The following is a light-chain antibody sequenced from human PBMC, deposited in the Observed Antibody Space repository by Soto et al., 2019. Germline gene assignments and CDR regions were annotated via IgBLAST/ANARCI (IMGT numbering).Light chain of an antibody. Sequence: IVLTQSPGTLSLSPGERATLSCRASHTVSSNFLAWYQEKPGQGPRLLIYGASTRATGIPDRFSGSGSGTDFTLTISSLEPEDFAFYYCQQRSSWPFTFGQGTRLEIK. V-gene: IGKV3D-20*02. CDR3: QQRSSWPFT. CDR1: HTVSSNF. CDR2: GAS. J-gene: IGKJ5*01.